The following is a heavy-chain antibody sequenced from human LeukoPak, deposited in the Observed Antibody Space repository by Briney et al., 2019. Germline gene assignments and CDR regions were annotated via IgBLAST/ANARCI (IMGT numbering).Heavy chain of an antibody. J-gene: IGHJ4*02. CDR1: GFTLSSDA. V-gene: IGHV3-23*01. Sequence: PGGSLRLSCAASGFTLSSDAMSWVRKAPGKGREWVSAISGSGGSTYYAASVTGRFTISRDNSKNPLYLQMNSMRAEDTAVYYCAKDPPGLWFGESIFDYWGQATLVTVSS. CDR3: AKDPPGLWFGESIFDY. D-gene: IGHD3-10*01. CDR2: ISGSGGST.